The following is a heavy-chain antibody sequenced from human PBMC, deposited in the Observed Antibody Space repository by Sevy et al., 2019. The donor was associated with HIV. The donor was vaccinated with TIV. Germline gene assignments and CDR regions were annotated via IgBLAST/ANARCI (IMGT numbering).Heavy chain of an antibody. CDR2: INPDSGGT. CDR3: ARDLFVYDSSGYYPTFDY. V-gene: IGHV1-2*06. J-gene: IGHJ4*02. Sequence: ASVKVSCKASGYTFTGSYIHWVRQAPGQGLEWMGRINPDSGGTNYAQKFQGRVTMTRDTSISTAYMELRGLRSDDTAVYYCARDLFVYDSSGYYPTFDYWGQGTLVTVSS. D-gene: IGHD3-22*01. CDR1: GYTFTGSY.